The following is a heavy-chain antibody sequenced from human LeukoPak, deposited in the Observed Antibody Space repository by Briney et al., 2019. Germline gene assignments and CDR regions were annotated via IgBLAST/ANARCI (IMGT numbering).Heavy chain of an antibody. D-gene: IGHD2-2*01. CDR3: ARVSPVVVPAPLQKTGYVWFDP. CDR1: GYTFTGYY. CDR2: INPNSGGT. Sequence: ASVKVSCKASGYTFTGYYMHWVRQAAGQGLEWMGWINPNSGGTNYAQKFQGRVTMTRHTSISTAYMELSRLRSDATAVHYCARVSPVVVPAPLQKTGYVWFDPWGQGTLVTVSS. J-gene: IGHJ5*02. V-gene: IGHV1-2*02.